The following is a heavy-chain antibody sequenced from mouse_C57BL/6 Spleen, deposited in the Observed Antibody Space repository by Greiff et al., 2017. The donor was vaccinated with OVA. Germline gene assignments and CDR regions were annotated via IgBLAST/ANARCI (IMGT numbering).Heavy chain of an antibody. J-gene: IGHJ4*01. CDR1: GYTFTDYE. D-gene: IGHD1-1*01. CDR3: TRKVLRSYYAMDY. V-gene: IGHV1-15*01. Sequence: VQGVESGAELVRPGASVTLSCKASGYTFTDYEMHWVKQTPVHGLEWIGAIDPETGGTAYNQKFKGKAILTADKSSSTAYMELRSLTSEDSAVYYCTRKVLRSYYAMDYWGQGTSVTVSS. CDR2: IDPETGGT.